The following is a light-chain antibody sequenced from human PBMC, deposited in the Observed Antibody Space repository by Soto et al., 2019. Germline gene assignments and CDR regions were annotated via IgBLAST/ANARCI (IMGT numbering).Light chain of an antibody. CDR2: GAS. Sequence: EIVLTQSPGTLSLSPGERATLSCRASQNLTSSYLAWYQQKPGQAPRLLIHGASSRATGIPDRFSGSGSGTDFTLTINRLEPEDFAVYYCQQYASSPPYTFGQGTKLEIK. V-gene: IGKV3-20*01. CDR1: QNLTSSY. J-gene: IGKJ2*01. CDR3: QQYASSPPYT.